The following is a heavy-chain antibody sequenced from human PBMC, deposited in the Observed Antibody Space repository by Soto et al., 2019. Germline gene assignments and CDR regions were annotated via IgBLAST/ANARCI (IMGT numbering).Heavy chain of an antibody. CDR3: AKDREAPIY. Sequence: EVQLLESGGGLVQPGGSLRLSCAASGFTFSTSGMSWARQAPGKGLEWISGIGGSGVNTYYVDSVKGRFTISRDNYKNTLYLQMNSLRVEDTALYYCAKDREAPIYWGQGTLVTVSS. CDR1: GFTFSTSG. J-gene: IGHJ4*02. V-gene: IGHV3-23*01. CDR2: IGGSGVNT.